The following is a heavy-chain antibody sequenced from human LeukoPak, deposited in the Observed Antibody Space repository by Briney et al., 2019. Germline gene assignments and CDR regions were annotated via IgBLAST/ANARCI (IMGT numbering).Heavy chain of an antibody. J-gene: IGHJ4*02. D-gene: IGHD6-19*01. CDR3: ARVGSGWIFDY. CDR2: INHSGST. Sequence: LETLSLTCAVYGGSFSGYYWSWIRQPPGKGLEWIGEINHSGSTNYNPSLKSRVTISVDTSKNQFSLKLSSVTAADTAVYYCARVGSGWIFDYWGQGTLVTVSS. CDR1: GGSFSGYY. V-gene: IGHV4-34*01.